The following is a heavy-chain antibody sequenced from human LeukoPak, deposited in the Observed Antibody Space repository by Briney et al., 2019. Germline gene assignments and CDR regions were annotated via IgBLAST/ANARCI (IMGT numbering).Heavy chain of an antibody. CDR3: ARGSRYFDWLLPSPHNWFDP. D-gene: IGHD3-9*01. V-gene: IGHV4-34*01. Sequence: KPSETLSLTCAVYGGSFSGYYWSWIRQPPGKGLEWIGEINHSGSTNYNPSLKSRVTISVDTSKNQFSLKLSSVTAADTAVYYCARGSRYFDWLLPSPHNWFDPWGQGTLVTVSS. J-gene: IGHJ5*02. CDR2: INHSGST. CDR1: GGSFSGYY.